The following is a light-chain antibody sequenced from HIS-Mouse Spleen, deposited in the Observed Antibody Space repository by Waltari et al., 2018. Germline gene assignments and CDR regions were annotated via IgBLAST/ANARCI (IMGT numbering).Light chain of an antibody. CDR2: SKN. Sequence: QSVLTQPPSASGTPGQRVTISCSGSSSNIGSNTVNWYQQLPGTAPKLPICSKNRRPAGDPGRSPGARSGTSASLAISGLQSEDEADYYCAAWDDSLNGWVFGGGTKLTVL. CDR3: AAWDDSLNGWV. CDR1: SSNIGSNT. V-gene: IGLV1-44*01. J-gene: IGLJ3*02.